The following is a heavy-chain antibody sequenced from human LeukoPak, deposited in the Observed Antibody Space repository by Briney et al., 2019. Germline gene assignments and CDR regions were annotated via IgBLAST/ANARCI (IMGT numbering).Heavy chain of an antibody. CDR1: GYTFTSYG. Sequence: GASVKVSCKASGYTFTSYGISWVRQAPGQGLEWMGWISAYNGNTNYVQKLQGRVTMTTDTSTRTANMELRSLRSDDTAVYYCARGVVTHPDNWFDPWGQGTLVTVSS. J-gene: IGHJ5*02. CDR2: ISAYNGNT. D-gene: IGHD4-23*01. V-gene: IGHV1-18*01. CDR3: ARGVVTHPDNWFDP.